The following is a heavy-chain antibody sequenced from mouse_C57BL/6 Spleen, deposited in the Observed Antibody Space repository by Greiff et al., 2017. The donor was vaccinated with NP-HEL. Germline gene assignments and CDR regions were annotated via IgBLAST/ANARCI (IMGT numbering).Heavy chain of an antibody. Sequence: QVQLKQSGPGLVQPSQSLSITCTVSGFSLTSYGVHWVRQSPGKGLEWLGVIWSGGSTDYNAAFISRLSISKDNSKSQVFFKMNSLQADDTAIYYCARSLGDYAMDYWGQGTSVTVSS. D-gene: IGHD4-1*01. V-gene: IGHV2-2*01. CDR3: ARSLGDYAMDY. CDR1: GFSLTSYG. J-gene: IGHJ4*01. CDR2: IWSGGST.